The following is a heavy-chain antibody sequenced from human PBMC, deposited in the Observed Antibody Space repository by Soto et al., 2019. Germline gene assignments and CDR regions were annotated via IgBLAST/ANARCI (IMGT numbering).Heavy chain of an antibody. CDR2: IYYSGST. Sequence: QVQLQESGPGLVKPSQTLSLTCTVSGGSISSGDYYWSWIRQPPGKGLEWIGYIYYSGSTYYNPSLKSRVTISVDTSKNQFSLKRSSVTAADTDVYYCARDGDYCDYTDYFDYWGQGTLVTVSS. D-gene: IGHD4-17*01. J-gene: IGHJ4*02. V-gene: IGHV4-30-4*01. CDR1: GGSISSGDYY. CDR3: ARDGDYCDYTDYFDY.